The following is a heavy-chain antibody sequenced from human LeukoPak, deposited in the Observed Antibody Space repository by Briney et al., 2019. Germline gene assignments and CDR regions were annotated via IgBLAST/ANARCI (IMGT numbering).Heavy chain of an antibody. D-gene: IGHD3-9*01. J-gene: IGHJ4*02. CDR2: INHSGST. V-gene: IGHV4-34*01. CDR1: GGSFSGYY. Sequence: SGTLSLTCAVYGGSFSGYYWSWIRQPPGKGLEWIGEINHSGSTNYNPSLKSRVTISVDTSKNQFSLKLSSVTAADTAVYYCARRKLRYDILTGRNYYFDYWGQGTLVTVSS. CDR3: ARRKLRYDILTGRNYYFDY.